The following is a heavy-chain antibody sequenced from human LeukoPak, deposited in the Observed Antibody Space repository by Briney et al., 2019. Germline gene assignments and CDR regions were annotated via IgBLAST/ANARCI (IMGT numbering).Heavy chain of an antibody. Sequence: GGSLRLSCAASGFTFSSYAMSWVRQAPGKGLEWVSAISGSGGSTYYADSVKGRFTISRDNSKNTVYLQMNSLRADDTAVYYCAKGLSTSYYSDFDYWGQGTLVTVSS. CDR1: GFTFSSYA. J-gene: IGHJ4*02. V-gene: IGHV3-23*01. CDR3: AKGLSTSYYSDFDY. D-gene: IGHD2-2*01. CDR2: ISGSGGST.